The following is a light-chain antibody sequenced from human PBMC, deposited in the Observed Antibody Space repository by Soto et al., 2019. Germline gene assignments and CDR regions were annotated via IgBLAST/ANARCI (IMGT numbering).Light chain of an antibody. CDR1: SSDVGYYHF. Sequence: QSALTQPASVSGSPGQSITISCTGTSSDVGYYHFVSWYQHHPGKAPKLSTYDVSNRPSGVSNRFSGSKSGNTASLTISGLQAEDEADYYCSSYTTSNTYVFGTGTKVTVL. V-gene: IGLV2-14*01. CDR2: DVS. J-gene: IGLJ1*01. CDR3: SSYTTSNTYV.